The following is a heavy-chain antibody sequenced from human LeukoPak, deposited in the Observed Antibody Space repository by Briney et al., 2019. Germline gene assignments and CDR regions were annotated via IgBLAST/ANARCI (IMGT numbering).Heavy chain of an antibody. Sequence: SETLSLTCTVSGGSISSYYWSWIRQSPGKGLEWIGYIYYSGSTNYNPSPKSRVTISVDTSKNQFSLKLSSVTAADTAMYYCARRRDTMIVVVTHFDYWGQGTLVTVSS. CDR2: IYYSGST. D-gene: IGHD3-22*01. J-gene: IGHJ4*02. CDR3: ARRRDTMIVVVTHFDY. CDR1: GGSISSYY. V-gene: IGHV4-59*01.